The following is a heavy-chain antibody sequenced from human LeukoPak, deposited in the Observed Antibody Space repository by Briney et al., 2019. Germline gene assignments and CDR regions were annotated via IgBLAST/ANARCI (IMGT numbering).Heavy chain of an antibody. CDR1: GGSISSYY. Sequence: SETLSLTCTVSGGSISSYYWSWIRQPPGKGLEWIGYIYYSGSTNYNPSLKSRVTISVDTSKNQFSLKLSSVTAADTAVYYCARDRDDFWSGSYYYYGMDVWGQGTTVTVSS. D-gene: IGHD3-3*01. CDR2: IYYSGST. V-gene: IGHV4-59*01. CDR3: ARDRDDFWSGSYYYYGMDV. J-gene: IGHJ6*02.